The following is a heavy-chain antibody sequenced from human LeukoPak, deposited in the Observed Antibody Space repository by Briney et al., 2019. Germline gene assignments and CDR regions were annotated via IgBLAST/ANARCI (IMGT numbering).Heavy chain of an antibody. J-gene: IGHJ6*03. Sequence: ASVKVSCKASGGTFSSYAISWVRQAPGQGLEWMGGIIPIFGTANYAQKFQGRVTITTDESTSTAYMELSSLRSEDTAVYYCARVGGGHRGYCGGDCYPLYYYYMDVWGKGTTVTASS. CDR3: ARVGGGHRGYCGGDCYPLYYYYMDV. D-gene: IGHD2-21*02. CDR2: IIPIFGTA. CDR1: GGTFSSYA. V-gene: IGHV1-69*05.